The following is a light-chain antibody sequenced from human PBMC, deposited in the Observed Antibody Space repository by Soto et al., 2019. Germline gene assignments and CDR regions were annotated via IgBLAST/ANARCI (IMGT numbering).Light chain of an antibody. Sequence: DIQLTQSPSFLSASVGDRVTITCRASQGISSYLAWYQQKPGKAPKLLIYVASTLQSGVPSRFSGRGSGTEFTLTISSLRPEDFATYYCQQHNSYPLTFGGGTKVEI. CDR2: VAS. CDR1: QGISSY. J-gene: IGKJ4*01. CDR3: QQHNSYPLT. V-gene: IGKV1-9*01.